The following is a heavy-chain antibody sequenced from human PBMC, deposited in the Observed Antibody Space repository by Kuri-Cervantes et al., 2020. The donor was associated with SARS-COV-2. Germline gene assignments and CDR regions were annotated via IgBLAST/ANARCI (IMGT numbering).Heavy chain of an antibody. CDR1: GFTFSSYA. Sequence: GGSLRLSCAASGFTFSSYAMHWVRQAPGKGLEWVAVISYDGSNKYYADSVKGRFTISRDNSKNTLYLQMNSLRAEDTAVYYCARGAGYSSSWYRGGASDIWGQGTMVTVSS. CDR2: ISYDGSNK. J-gene: IGHJ3*02. D-gene: IGHD6-13*01. V-gene: IGHV3-30-3*01. CDR3: ARGAGYSSSWYRGGASDI.